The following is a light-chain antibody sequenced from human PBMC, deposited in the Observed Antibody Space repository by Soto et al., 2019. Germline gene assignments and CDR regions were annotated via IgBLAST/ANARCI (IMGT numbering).Light chain of an antibody. CDR1: QSVSDS. CDR3: QQYISSPLT. Sequence: EIILTQSPATLSVSPGERATLSCRASQSVSDSLAWYQQRPGQAPRLLIYDASNRATGIPARFSGSGSGTDFTLTISSLEPEDFAVYYCQQYISSPLTFGQGTKVDIK. J-gene: IGKJ1*01. CDR2: DAS. V-gene: IGKV3-11*01.